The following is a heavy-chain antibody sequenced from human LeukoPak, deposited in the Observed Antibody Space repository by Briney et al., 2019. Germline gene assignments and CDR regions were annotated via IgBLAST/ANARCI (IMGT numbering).Heavy chain of an antibody. CDR2: MNQDESQK. CDR1: GVTFSDFW. V-gene: IGHV3-7*01. Sequence: GGSLRLSCEASGVTFSDFWMTWVRQAPGKGLEWVATMNQDESQKYYVDSVKGRFTISRDNAKNALFLQMNSLRGEDTAIYYCASFEYKYSFGDQGTLVTVSS. J-gene: IGHJ4*02. D-gene: IGHD2/OR15-2a*01. CDR3: ASFEYKYSF.